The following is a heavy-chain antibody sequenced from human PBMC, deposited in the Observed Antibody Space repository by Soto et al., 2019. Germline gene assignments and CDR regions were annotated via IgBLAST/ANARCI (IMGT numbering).Heavy chain of an antibody. Sequence: GESLKISCTGFGYTFTTFWISWVRQMPGRGLEWMGRIDPRDSYTNYSPSFQGHVTISADKSISTAYLQWGSLKASDTAMYYCARLFCSSSTCDSWFDPWGQGTLVTVSS. D-gene: IGHD2-2*01. CDR2: IDPRDSYT. CDR1: GYTFTTFW. J-gene: IGHJ5*02. CDR3: ARLFCSSSTCDSWFDP. V-gene: IGHV5-10-1*01.